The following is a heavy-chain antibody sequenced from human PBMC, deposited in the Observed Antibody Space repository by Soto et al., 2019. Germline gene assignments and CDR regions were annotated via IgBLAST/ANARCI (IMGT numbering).Heavy chain of an antibody. J-gene: IGHJ4*02. D-gene: IGHD2-21*02. CDR2: ISYDGSNK. V-gene: IGHV3-30*18. CDR1: GFTFSSYG. Sequence: GGSLRLSCAASGFTFSSYGMHWVRQAPGKGLEWVAVISYDGSNKYYADSVKGRFTISRDNSKNTLYLQMNSLRAEDTAVYYCAKDHVVVVTAPDYWGQGTLVTVSS. CDR3: AKDHVVVVTAPDY.